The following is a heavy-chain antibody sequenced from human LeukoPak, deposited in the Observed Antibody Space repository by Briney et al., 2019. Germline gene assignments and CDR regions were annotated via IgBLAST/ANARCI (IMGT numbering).Heavy chain of an antibody. CDR3: AKYGGYAFFD. Sequence: PGGSLRLSCAASGFTFSSYAMSWVRQAPGKGLEWVANIKPDGSERAYVDSLRGRFTISRDNAKNSLFLQMNSLRVEDTAVYYCAKYGGYAFFDWGQGTLVTVSS. CDR2: IKPDGSER. CDR1: GFTFSSYA. D-gene: IGHD4-23*01. J-gene: IGHJ4*02. V-gene: IGHV3-7*01.